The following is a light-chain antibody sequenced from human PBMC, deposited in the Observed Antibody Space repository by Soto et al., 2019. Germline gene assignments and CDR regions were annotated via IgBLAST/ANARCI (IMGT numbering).Light chain of an antibody. Sequence: EIMMTQSPATLSASPGERATLSCWSSQSISNNLAWYQHKRGQAPRLLFYGASTRTTVVPPRFSGSGSGTGFTLTITSLQSEDFAISYCQQYNKWPFSFGQGTKLEIK. CDR2: GAS. J-gene: IGKJ2*01. CDR1: QSISNN. V-gene: IGKV3-15*01. CDR3: QQYNKWPFS.